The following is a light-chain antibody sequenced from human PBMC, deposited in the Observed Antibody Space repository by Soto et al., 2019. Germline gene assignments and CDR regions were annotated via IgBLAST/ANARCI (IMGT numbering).Light chain of an antibody. J-gene: IGKJ3*01. CDR1: QNVRSNF. CDR2: GAS. CDR3: QQYGSSPFT. Sequence: EIVLTQSPGTLSLSPGERATLSCRASQNVRSNFLAWYQQKHGQAPRLVIFGASSRATGIPDRFSGSGSGTDFTLTISRLEPEDFAVYYCQQYGSSPFTFGPGTKVDIK. V-gene: IGKV3-20*01.